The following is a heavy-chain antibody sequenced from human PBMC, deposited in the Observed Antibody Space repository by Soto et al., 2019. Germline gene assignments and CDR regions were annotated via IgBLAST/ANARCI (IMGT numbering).Heavy chain of an antibody. J-gene: IGHJ4*02. V-gene: IGHV1-69*13. CDR3: ARDRRTSYRGYDPEPFDY. CDR1: GGTFSSYA. CDR2: IIPIFGTA. D-gene: IGHD5-12*01. Sequence: GSSLKLSCKSSGGTFSSYAISWVRQAPGQGLEWMGGIIPIFGTANYAQKFQGRVTITADESTSTAYMELSSLRSEDTAVYYCARDRRTSYRGYDPEPFDYWGQGTLVTVSS.